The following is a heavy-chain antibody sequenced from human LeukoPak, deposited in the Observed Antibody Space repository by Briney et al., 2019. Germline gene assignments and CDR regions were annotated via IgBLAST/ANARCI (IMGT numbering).Heavy chain of an antibody. J-gene: IGHJ4*02. CDR3: ARDGSLVRGIMYDY. D-gene: IGHD3-10*01. CDR2: INNDGSYT. CDR1: GFTFGTYW. V-gene: IGHV3-74*01. Sequence: SGGPLRFSCAASGFTFGTYWMHWVRQAPGKGLVWVSHINNDGSYTSYADSVKGRFTISRDNAKNTLYLQMNSLRAEDTAVYYCARDGSLVRGIMYDYWGQGTLVTVPS.